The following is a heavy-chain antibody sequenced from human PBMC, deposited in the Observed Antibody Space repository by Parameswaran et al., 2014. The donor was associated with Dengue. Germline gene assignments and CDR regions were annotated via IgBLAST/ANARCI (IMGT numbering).Heavy chain of an antibody. V-gene: IGHV2-5*08. D-gene: IGHD5-12*01. CDR3: ALLTWWQRGAFDI. CDR2: IYWDDDK. Sequence: RWIRQPPGKALEWLALIYWDDDKRYSPSLKSRLTITKDTSKNQVVLTMTNMDPVDTATYYCALLTWWQRGAFDIWGPRDNGHRLL. J-gene: IGHJ3*02.